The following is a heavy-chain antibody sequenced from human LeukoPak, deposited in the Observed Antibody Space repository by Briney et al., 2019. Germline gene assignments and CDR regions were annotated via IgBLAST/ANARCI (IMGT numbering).Heavy chain of an antibody. J-gene: IGHJ5*02. CDR1: GYTFTGYY. V-gene: IGHV1-2*02. CDR3: ARDLGEWMVMNGFAP. Sequence: ASVKVSCKASGYTFTGYYMHWVRQAPGQGLEWMGWINPNSGGTNYAQKFQGRVTMTRDTSISTAYMELSRLRSDDTAVYYCARDLGEWMVMNGFAPWGRGTLVTVSS. CDR2: INPNSGGT. D-gene: IGHD3-16*01.